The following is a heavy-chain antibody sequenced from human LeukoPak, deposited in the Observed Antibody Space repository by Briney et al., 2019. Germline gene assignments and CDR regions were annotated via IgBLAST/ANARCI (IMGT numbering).Heavy chain of an antibody. Sequence: GGSLRLSCAASGFTFSNAWMSWVRQAPGKGLEWVGRIKSKTDGGTTDYAAPVKGRFTISRDDSKNTLYLQMNSLKTEDTAVYYCTTGVRYCSSTSCHRFDYWGQGTLVTVSS. CDR3: TTGVRYCSSTSCHRFDY. D-gene: IGHD2-2*01. CDR1: GFTFSNAW. J-gene: IGHJ4*02. V-gene: IGHV3-15*01. CDR2: IKSKTDGGTT.